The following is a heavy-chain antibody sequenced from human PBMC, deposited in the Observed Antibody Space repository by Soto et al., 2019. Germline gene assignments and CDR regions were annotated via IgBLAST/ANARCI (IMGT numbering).Heavy chain of an antibody. V-gene: IGHV3-74*01. CDR2: INPEDTTT. CDR1: GFTLANYW. D-gene: IGHD1-26*01. Sequence: EVQLVESGGRLVQPGGSLRLSCAASGFTLANYWIHWIRQAPGEGLVWVARINPEDTTTNYADSVKGRFSISRDNAKDTVSLQLNNLRCEDTAVYYCGRGGREPVDVWGQGTTVIVSS. J-gene: IGHJ6*02. CDR3: GRGGREPVDV.